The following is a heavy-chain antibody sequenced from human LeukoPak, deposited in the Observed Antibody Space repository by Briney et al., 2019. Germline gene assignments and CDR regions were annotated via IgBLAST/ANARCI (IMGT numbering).Heavy chain of an antibody. D-gene: IGHD6-13*01. CDR2: IKGDGSST. CDR1: GFTFSSHW. V-gene: IGHV3-74*01. Sequence: PGGSLRLSCAASGFTFSSHWMHWVRQAPGKGLVWVSRIKGDGSSTSYADSVKGRLTISRDNAKNTVYLQMNSLRAEDTAVYYCAKDRVVSYSSSPDYWGQGALVTVSS. CDR3: AKDRVVSYSSSPDY. J-gene: IGHJ4*02.